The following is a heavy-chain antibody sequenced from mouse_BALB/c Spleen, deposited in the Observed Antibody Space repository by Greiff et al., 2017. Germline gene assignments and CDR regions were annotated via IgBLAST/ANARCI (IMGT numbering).Heavy chain of an antibody. CDR3: ARGGGNYRDYFDY. Sequence: EVQLQQSGAELVKPGASVKLSCTASGFNINDTYMHWVKQRPEQGLEWIGRIDPANGNTKYDPKFQGKATITADTSSNTAYLQLSSLTSEDTAVYYCARGGGNYRDYFDYWGQGTTLTVSS. D-gene: IGHD2-1*01. CDR2: IDPANGNT. V-gene: IGHV14-3*02. CDR1: GFNINDTY. J-gene: IGHJ2*01.